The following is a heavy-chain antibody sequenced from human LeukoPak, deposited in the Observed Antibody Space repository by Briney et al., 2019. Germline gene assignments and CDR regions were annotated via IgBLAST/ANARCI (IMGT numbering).Heavy chain of an antibody. CDR1: GGSFSGYY. J-gene: IGHJ4*02. Sequence: SETLSLTCAVYGGSFSGYYWSWIRQPPGKGLEWIGEIHHSGSTNYNPSLKSRVTISVDTSKNQFSLNLSSVTAADTAVYYCARGPGNSYGLLYYFDYWGQGTLVTVSS. CDR2: IHHSGST. CDR3: ARGPGNSYGLLYYFDY. V-gene: IGHV4-34*01. D-gene: IGHD5-18*01.